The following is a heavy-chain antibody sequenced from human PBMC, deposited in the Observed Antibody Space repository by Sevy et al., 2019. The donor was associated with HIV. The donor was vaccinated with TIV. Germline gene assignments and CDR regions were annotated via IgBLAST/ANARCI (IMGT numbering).Heavy chain of an antibody. CDR1: GYIFSMYW. D-gene: IGHD3-16*01. CDR3: ARHYEGYKYYWYYGMDV. V-gene: IGHV5-51*01. J-gene: IGHJ6*02. CDR2: IYPGDSET. Sequence: GESLKISCKGSGYIFSMYWIGWVRQMPGKGLEWVGIIYPGDSETRYSPSFQGQVTLSADKSINTAYLQWSSLKASDTAMYYCARHYEGYKYYWYYGMDVWGQGTTVTVSS.